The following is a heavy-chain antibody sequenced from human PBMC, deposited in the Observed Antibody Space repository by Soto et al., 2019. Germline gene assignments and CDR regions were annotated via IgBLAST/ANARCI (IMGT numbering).Heavy chain of an antibody. V-gene: IGHV1-24*01. CDR1: GYTLTELS. Sequence: ASVKVSCKVSGYTLTELSMHWVRQAPGKGLEWMGGFDPEDGETIYAQKFQGRVTMTEDTSTDTAYMELSSLRSEDTAVYYCATTTMGVVPAAMPYYYYYGMDVWGQGTTVTSP. J-gene: IGHJ6*02. CDR2: FDPEDGET. D-gene: IGHD2-2*01. CDR3: ATTTMGVVPAAMPYYYYYGMDV.